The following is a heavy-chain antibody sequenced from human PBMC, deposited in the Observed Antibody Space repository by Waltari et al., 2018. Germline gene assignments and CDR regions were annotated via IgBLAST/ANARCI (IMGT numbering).Heavy chain of an antibody. Sequence: EVQLVESGVGLVPPGGSLRLSCAASGFPFRSSDMHWVGQATGKGLEWVSAIGTAGDTYYPGSVKGRFTISRENAKNSLYLQMNSLRAGDTAVYYCAREGAHWYFDLWGRGTLVTVSS. CDR1: GFPFRSSD. CDR3: AREGAHWYFDL. V-gene: IGHV3-13*01. D-gene: IGHD3-16*01. J-gene: IGHJ2*01. CDR2: IGTAGDT.